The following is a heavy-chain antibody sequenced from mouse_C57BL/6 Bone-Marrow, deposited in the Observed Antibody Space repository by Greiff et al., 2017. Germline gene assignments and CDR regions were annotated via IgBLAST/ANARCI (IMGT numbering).Heavy chain of an antibody. V-gene: IGHV14-3*01. J-gene: IGHJ4*01. CDR2: IDPANGNT. Sequence: EVKVEESVAELVRPGASVKLSCTASGYNIKNSYMHWVKQRPEQGLEWIGRIDPANGNTKYAQQFQGTATITADTSSNTAYLQLSSQTSEDTAIYFCARDTPYCAMDYWGQGTSGTVSS. CDR1: GYNIKNSY. CDR3: ARDTPYCAMDY. D-gene: IGHD5-1-1*01.